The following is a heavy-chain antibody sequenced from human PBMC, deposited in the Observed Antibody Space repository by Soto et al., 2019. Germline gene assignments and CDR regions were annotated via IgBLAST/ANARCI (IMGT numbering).Heavy chain of an antibody. V-gene: IGHV4-34*01. CDR3: ARGLDPYSSGWRPSYYFDY. CDR2: INHSGST. D-gene: IGHD6-19*01. Sequence: SETLSLTCAVYGGSFSGYYWTWIRQPPGTGLEWIGEINHSGSTNYNPSLKSRVTISVDTSKNQFSLKLSSVTAADTAVYYCARGLDPYSSGWRPSYYFDYWGQGTLVTVSS. J-gene: IGHJ4*02. CDR1: GGSFSGYY.